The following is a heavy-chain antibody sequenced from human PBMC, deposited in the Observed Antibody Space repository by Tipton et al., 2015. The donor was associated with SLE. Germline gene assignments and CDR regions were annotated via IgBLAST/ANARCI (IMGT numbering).Heavy chain of an antibody. CDR3: ARERVGMATRWAYYYYIDV. D-gene: IGHD5-24*01. CDR1: LYSIGSGFY. CDR2: MHHNGST. J-gene: IGHJ6*03. V-gene: IGHV4-38-2*02. Sequence: TLSLTCTVSLYSIGSGFYWDWVRRPPGKGLEWIATMHHNGSTYYNPSLRSRVTISMDTSRNQFSLRLKSVTAADTAVYYCARERVGMATRWAYYYYIDVWGKGTTVTVSS.